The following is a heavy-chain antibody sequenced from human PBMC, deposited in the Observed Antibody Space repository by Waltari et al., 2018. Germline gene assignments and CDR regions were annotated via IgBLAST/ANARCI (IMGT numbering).Heavy chain of an antibody. V-gene: IGHV4-34*01. CDR2: INHSGRT. D-gene: IGHD2-2*01. CDR3: ASIRPLVVPAAANWFDP. Sequence: QVQLQQWGAGLLKPSETLSLTCAVYGGSFSGYYWSWIRQPPGKGLEWIGEINHSGRTNYVPALKGRVTKSVDTPRNQFSLKLSSVTAADTAVYYCASIRPLVVPAAANWFDPWGQGTLVTVSS. CDR1: GGSFSGYY. J-gene: IGHJ5*02.